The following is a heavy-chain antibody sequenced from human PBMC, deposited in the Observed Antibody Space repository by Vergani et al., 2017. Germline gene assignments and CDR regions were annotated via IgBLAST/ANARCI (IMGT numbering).Heavy chain of an antibody. V-gene: IGHV3-73*02. CDR3: FYDFWAGYDSGDV. J-gene: IGHJ6*04. CDR1: GLTFSDSA. Sequence: EVHLVESGGGLVQPGESLKLSCATSGLTFSDSAIHWIRQTSGKGLEWIGRIRDKAYNYATVYAVSVKGRFTISRDDSRKTAYLQMNGLTTEDTAVYYCFYDFWAGYDSGDVWGKGTTVTVSS. D-gene: IGHD3/OR15-3a*01. CDR2: IRDKAYNYAT.